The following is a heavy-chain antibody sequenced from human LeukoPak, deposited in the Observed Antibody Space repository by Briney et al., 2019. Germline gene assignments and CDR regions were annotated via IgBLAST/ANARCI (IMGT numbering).Heavy chain of an antibody. CDR3: ARILRGDYRFDP. J-gene: IGHJ5*02. Sequence: PSETLSLTCTVSGGSISSSSYYWGWIRQPPGKGLEWIGSIYYSGSTYYNPSLKSRVTISVDTSKNQFSLKLSSVTAADTAVYYCARILRGDYRFDPWGQGTLVTVSS. D-gene: IGHD4-17*01. CDR1: GGSISSSSYY. V-gene: IGHV4-39*01. CDR2: IYYSGST.